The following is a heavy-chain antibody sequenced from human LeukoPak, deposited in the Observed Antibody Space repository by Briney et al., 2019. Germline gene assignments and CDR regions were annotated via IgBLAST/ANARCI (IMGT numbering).Heavy chain of an antibody. J-gene: IGHJ5*02. CDR2: INHIGST. CDR1: VGSFSGYY. D-gene: IGHD6-19*01. V-gene: IGHV4-34*01. Sequence: SETLSLTCAVSVGSFSGYYWSWIRQPPEKGLEWIGEINHIGSTNYNPSLKSRVTISVDTSKNQFSLKLSSVTAADTAVYYCARGQGNSSGPERWFDPWGQGTLVTVSS. CDR3: ARGQGNSSGPERWFDP.